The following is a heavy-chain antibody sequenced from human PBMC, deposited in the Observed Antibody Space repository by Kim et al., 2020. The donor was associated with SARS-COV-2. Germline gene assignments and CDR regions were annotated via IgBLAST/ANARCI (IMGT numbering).Heavy chain of an antibody. CDR1: GFTFSSYA. D-gene: IGHD3-9*01. Sequence: GGSLRLSCAASGFTFSSYAMTWVRQAPEKGLEWVSGISGSGGTTIYADSVKGRFTVSRDNSKNTLYLQMNSLRAEDTAIYYCAKSHYDLLSTYYTAFVEFDHRGQGTQVTVPS. CDR3: AKSHYDLLSTYYTAFVEFDH. CDR2: ISGSGGTT. J-gene: IGHJ4*02. V-gene: IGHV3-23*01.